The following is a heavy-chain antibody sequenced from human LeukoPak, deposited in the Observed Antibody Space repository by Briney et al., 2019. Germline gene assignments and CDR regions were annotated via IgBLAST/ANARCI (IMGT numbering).Heavy chain of an antibody. CDR2: INHSGST. V-gene: IGHV4-34*01. J-gene: IGHJ4*02. CDR3: ARGRNDFWSGTFDY. Sequence: SETLSLTCAVYGGSFIGYYWSWIRQPPGKGLEWIGEINHSGSTNYNPSLKSGVTISVDTSKNQFSLKLSSVTAADTAVYYCARGRNDFWSGTFDYWGQGTLVTVSS. CDR1: GGSFIGYY. D-gene: IGHD3-3*01.